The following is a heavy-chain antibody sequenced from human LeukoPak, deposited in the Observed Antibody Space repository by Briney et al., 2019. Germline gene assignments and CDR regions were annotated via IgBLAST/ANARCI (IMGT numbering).Heavy chain of an antibody. V-gene: IGHV3-48*02. J-gene: IGHJ4*02. CDR1: GFTFNTYS. CDR3: ARAPFVTYYIDY. D-gene: IGHD4-11*01. Sequence: GGSLRLSCAASGFTFNTYSMNWLRQAPGKGLEWVSYISCSSGTIYYTDSVKGRFTISRDNAKNSLYLQMNSLRDEDTAIYYCARAPFVTYYIDYWGQRAL. CDR2: ISCSSGTI.